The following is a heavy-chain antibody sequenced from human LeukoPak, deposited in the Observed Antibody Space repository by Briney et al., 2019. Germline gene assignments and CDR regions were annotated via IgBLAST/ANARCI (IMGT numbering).Heavy chain of an antibody. Sequence: GGSLRLSCAASGFTFSSYAMSWVRQAPGKGLEWVANIKEDGTEQNLVDFVKGRFTISRDNTKNLLFLEMNNLRGDDTAIYYCVRESRPGGAMGLYHNLDYWGQGTLVAVSS. CDR2: IKEDGTEQ. CDR1: GFTFSSYA. CDR3: VRESRPGGAMGLYHNLDY. J-gene: IGHJ4*02. D-gene: IGHD1-1*01. V-gene: IGHV3-7*01.